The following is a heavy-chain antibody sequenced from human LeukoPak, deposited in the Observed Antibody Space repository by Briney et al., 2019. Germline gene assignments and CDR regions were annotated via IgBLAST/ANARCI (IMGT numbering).Heavy chain of an antibody. J-gene: IGHJ5*02. V-gene: IGHV4-59*01. Sequence: SETLSLTCTVSGDSISGFYWSWIRQPPGEGLEWIGDIYSSGSTNYNPSLKSRVTISVDTSKNQFSLKLSSVTAADTAVYYCARTYSSIWYNWFDPWGQGTLVTVSS. CDR2: IYSSGST. CDR3: ARTYSSIWYNWFDP. D-gene: IGHD6-13*01. CDR1: GDSISGFY.